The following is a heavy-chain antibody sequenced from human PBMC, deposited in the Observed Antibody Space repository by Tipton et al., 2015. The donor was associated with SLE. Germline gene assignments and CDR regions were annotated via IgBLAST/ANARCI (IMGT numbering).Heavy chain of an antibody. V-gene: IGHV4-59*01. CDR1: GGSISSYY. CDR2: IYYSGST. J-gene: IGHJ4*02. CDR3: ARGRLGDSQHHFDY. D-gene: IGHD1-26*01. Sequence: TLSLTCTVSGGSISSYYWSWIRQPPGKGLEWIGYIYYSGSTNYNPSLKSRVTISVDTSKNQFSLKLSSVTAADTAMYYCARGRLGDSQHHFDYWGQGTLVTVSS.